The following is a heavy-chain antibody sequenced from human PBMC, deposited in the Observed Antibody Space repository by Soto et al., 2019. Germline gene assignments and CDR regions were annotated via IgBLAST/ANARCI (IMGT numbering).Heavy chain of an antibody. V-gene: IGHV4-59*01. CDR2: IYYSGST. J-gene: IGHJ5*02. CDR1: GGSISSYY. CDR3: ARISGQQLPQGWFDP. D-gene: IGHD6-13*01. Sequence: PSETLSLTCTVSGGSISSYYWSWIRQPPGKGLEWIGYIYYSGSTNYNPSLKSRVTISVDTSKNQFSLKLSSVTAADTAVYYCARISGQQLPQGWFDPWGQGTLVTVSS.